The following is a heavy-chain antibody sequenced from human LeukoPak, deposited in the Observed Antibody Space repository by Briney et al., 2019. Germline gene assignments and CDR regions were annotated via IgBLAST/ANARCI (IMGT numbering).Heavy chain of an antibody. V-gene: IGHV3-43D*04. CDR3: AKGPLSYYDSSSYPIDS. CDR2: ISWDGGTK. D-gene: IGHD3-22*01. Sequence: GGSLRLSCAASGFSFDDYAMHWVRQAPGKALEWVSLISWDGGTKYYADSAKGRFTISRDNIKNSLYLQMNSLKPGDTALYYCAKGPLSYYDSSSYPIDSWGQGTLVTVSS. J-gene: IGHJ4*02. CDR1: GFSFDDYA.